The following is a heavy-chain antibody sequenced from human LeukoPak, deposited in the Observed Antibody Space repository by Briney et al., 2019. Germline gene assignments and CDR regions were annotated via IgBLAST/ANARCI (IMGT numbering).Heavy chain of an antibody. CDR2: IYYSGST. D-gene: IGHD3-10*01. J-gene: IGHJ5*02. CDR1: GGSVSSGSYY. Sequence: SETLSLTCTVSGGSVSSGSYYWSWIRQPPGKGLEWIGYIYYSGSTNYNPSLKSRVTISVDTSKNQFSLKLSSVTAADTAVYYCASLMVRGVTFINWFDPWGQGTLVTVSS. V-gene: IGHV4-61*01. CDR3: ASLMVRGVTFINWFDP.